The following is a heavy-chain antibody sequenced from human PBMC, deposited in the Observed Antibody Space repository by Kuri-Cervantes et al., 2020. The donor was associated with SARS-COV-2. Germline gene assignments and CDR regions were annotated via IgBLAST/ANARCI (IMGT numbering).Heavy chain of an antibody. CDR1: GYSISSGYY. Sequence: SETLSLTCTVSGYSISSGYYWGWIRQPPGKGLEWIGSIYYSGSTYYNPSLKSRVTISVDTSKNQFSLKLSSVTAADTAVYYCARDRGGHMDVWGKGTTVTVSS. D-gene: IGHD3-16*01. CDR2: IYYSGST. CDR3: ARDRGGHMDV. V-gene: IGHV4-38-2*02. J-gene: IGHJ6*03.